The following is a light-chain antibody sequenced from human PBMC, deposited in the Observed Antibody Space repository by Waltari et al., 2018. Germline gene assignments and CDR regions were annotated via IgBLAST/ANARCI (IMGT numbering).Light chain of an antibody. CDR3: QQYKSYKT. CDR1: QSITSS. V-gene: IGKV1-5*03. CDR2: EAS. Sequence: DIQMTQSPSILSASVGDRVSITCRASQSITSSLAWYQQKPGKAPKILIYEASKLETGVPLRFSGSGSGTEFTLTISSLQPDDFATYYCQQYKSYKTFGQGTKVEIK. J-gene: IGKJ1*01.